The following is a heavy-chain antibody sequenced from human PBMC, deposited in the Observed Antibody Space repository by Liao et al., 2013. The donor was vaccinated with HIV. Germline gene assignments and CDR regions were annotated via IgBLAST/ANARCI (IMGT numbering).Heavy chain of an antibody. CDR1: GGSFSGYY. J-gene: IGHJ4*02. D-gene: IGHD1-1*01. Sequence: QVQLQQWGAGLLKPSETLSLTCAVYGGSFSGYYWSWIRQPPGKGLEWIGEINHSGSTNYNPSLKSRVTISVDTSKNQFSLKLSSVTAADTAVYYCARGTTGDLDYWGQGTLVTVSS. CDR3: ARGTTGDLDY. CDR2: INHSGST. V-gene: IGHV4-34*01.